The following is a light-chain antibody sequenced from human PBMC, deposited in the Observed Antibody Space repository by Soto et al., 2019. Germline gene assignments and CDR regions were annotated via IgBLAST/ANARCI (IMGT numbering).Light chain of an antibody. CDR3: QQYGSSLLIT. CDR2: DAS. CDR1: QTVRNNY. V-gene: IGKV3-20*01. J-gene: IGKJ5*01. Sequence: EFVLTQSPGTLSLSPGERDTLSCRASQTVRNNYLAWYQQKPGQAPRLLIYDASSRATGIPDRFSGGGSGTDFTLTITRLEPEDFAVYYCQQYGSSLLITFGQGTRLEIK.